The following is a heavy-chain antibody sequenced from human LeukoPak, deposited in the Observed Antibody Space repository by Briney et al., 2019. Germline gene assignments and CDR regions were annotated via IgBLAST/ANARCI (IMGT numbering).Heavy chain of an antibody. D-gene: IGHD3-3*01. Sequence: PGGSLRLSCAASGFTFSSYWMHWVRQAPGKGLVWVSRIDSDGSNTNYADSVKGRFTISRDNAKNTLYLQMNSLRAEDTAVYYCARVASPFGVVISNWFDPWGQGTLVTVPS. V-gene: IGHV3-74*01. CDR1: GFTFSSYW. J-gene: IGHJ5*02. CDR3: ARVASPFGVVISNWFDP. CDR2: IDSDGSNT.